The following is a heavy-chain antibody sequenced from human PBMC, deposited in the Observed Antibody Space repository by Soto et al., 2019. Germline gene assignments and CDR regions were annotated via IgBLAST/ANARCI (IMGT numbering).Heavy chain of an antibody. Sequence: ASVKVSCKVSGYTLTELSMHWVRQAPGQGLESMGWINPNSGGTNYAQKFQGWVTMTRDTSISTAYMELSRLRSDDTAVYYCARDARGDEAPMDYWGQGTLVTVSS. CDR1: GYTLTELS. CDR3: ARDARGDEAPMDY. D-gene: IGHD3-10*01. J-gene: IGHJ4*02. V-gene: IGHV1-2*04. CDR2: INPNSGGT.